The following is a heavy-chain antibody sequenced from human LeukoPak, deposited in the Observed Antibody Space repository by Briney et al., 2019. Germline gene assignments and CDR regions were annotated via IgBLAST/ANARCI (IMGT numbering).Heavy chain of an antibody. CDR3: ASHLGTTGTTLYYYYGMDV. D-gene: IGHD1-1*01. J-gene: IGHJ6*04. Sequence: GGSLRLSCAASEFTFSSYSMNWVRQAPGKGLEWVSSISSSSSYIYYADSVKGRFTISRDNAKNSLYLQMNSLRAEDTAVYYCASHLGTTGTTLYYYYGMDVWGKGTTVTVSS. CDR2: ISSSSSYI. CDR1: EFTFSSYS. V-gene: IGHV3-21*01.